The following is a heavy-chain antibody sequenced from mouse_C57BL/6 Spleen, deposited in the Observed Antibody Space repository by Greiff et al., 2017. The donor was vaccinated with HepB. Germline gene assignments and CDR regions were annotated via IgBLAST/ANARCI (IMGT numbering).Heavy chain of an antibody. CDR3: ARSTTVVSALDY. CDR1: GYAFSSYW. J-gene: IGHJ2*01. V-gene: IGHV1-80*01. CDR2: IYPGDGDT. D-gene: IGHD1-1*01. Sequence: VQLQQSGAELVKPGASVKISCKASGYAFSSYWMNWVKQRPGKGLEWIGQIYPGDGDTNYNGKFKGKATLTADKSSSTAYMQLSSLTSEDSAVYFCARSTTVVSALDYWGQGTTLTVSS.